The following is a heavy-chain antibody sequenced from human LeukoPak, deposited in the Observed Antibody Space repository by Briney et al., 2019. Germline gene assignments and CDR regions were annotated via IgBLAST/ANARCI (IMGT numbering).Heavy chain of an antibody. V-gene: IGHV3-74*01. Sequence: GGSLRLSCAASGFTFSNYWMHWVRQAPGKGLVWVSHINNDGSSTSYADSVKGRFTISRDNAKNTLYLQMNSLRAEDTAVYYCARDGEWEPAGQPLYYFDYWGQGTLVTVSS. D-gene: IGHD1-26*01. CDR2: INNDGSST. CDR3: ARDGEWEPAGQPLYYFDY. CDR1: GFTFSNYW. J-gene: IGHJ4*02.